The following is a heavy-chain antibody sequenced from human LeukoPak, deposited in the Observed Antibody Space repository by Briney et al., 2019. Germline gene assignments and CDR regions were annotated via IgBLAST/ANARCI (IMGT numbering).Heavy chain of an antibody. V-gene: IGHV1-69*15. Sequence: SVKVSCKTSGGTFTSYAITWVRQAPGQGLEWVGKIIPISGTTNYAQKFQSRVTFTADESTSTAYMELSSLRSEDTALYYCARKLRLGGNWFDPWGQGTLVTVSS. CDR1: GGTFTSYA. CDR2: IIPISGTT. J-gene: IGHJ5*02. D-gene: IGHD1-26*01. CDR3: ARKLRLGGNWFDP.